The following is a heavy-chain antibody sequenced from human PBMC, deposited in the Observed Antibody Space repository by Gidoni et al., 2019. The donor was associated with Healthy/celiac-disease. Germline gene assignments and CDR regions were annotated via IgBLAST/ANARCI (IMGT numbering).Heavy chain of an antibody. D-gene: IGHD2-15*01. CDR2: ISSSSSYI. CDR1: VFTFSSYS. J-gene: IGHJ6*02. Sequence: EVQLVASGGGLVKPGGSLRLSCAAPVFTFSSYSMNWVRQAPGKGLEWVSSISSSSSYIYYADSGKGRFTISRDNAKNSLYLQMNSLRAEDTAVYYCARDIVESERYYYGMDVWGQGTTVTVSS. V-gene: IGHV3-21*01. CDR3: ARDIVESERYYYGMDV.